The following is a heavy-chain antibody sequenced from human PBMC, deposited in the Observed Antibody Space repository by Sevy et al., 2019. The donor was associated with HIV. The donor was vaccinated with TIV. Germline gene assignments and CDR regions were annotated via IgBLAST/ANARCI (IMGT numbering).Heavy chain of an antibody. Sequence: GGSLRLSCAAAEFTFSNYAMHWVRQAPGKGLEYVSAISSNGGSTYYANSVKGRFTISRDNSKNTLYLQMGSLRAEDMAVYYCARGGTTVVTPVDYWGQGTLVTVSS. D-gene: IGHD4-17*01. V-gene: IGHV3-64*01. CDR3: ARGGTTVVTPVDY. CDR1: EFTFSNYA. J-gene: IGHJ4*02. CDR2: ISSNGGST.